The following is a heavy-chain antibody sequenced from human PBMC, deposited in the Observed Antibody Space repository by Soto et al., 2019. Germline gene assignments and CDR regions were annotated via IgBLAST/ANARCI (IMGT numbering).Heavy chain of an antibody. CDR3: ARELYSSGWYRPVRCFDL. D-gene: IGHD6-19*01. CDR2: INAGNSNT. CDR1: GYTFTSYA. V-gene: IGHV1-3*01. J-gene: IGHJ2*01. Sequence: GASVKVACKASGYTFTSYAMHWVRQAPGQRLEWMGWINAGNSNTKYSQKFQGRVTITRDTSASTAYMELSSLRSEDTAVYYCARELYSSGWYRPVRCFDLWGRGTLVTVSS.